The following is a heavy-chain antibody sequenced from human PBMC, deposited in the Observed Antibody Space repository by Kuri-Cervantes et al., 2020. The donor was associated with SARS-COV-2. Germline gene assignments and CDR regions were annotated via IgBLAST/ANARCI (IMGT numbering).Heavy chain of an antibody. J-gene: IGHJ5*02. Sequence: SQTLSLTCAVYGGSFSGYYWSWIRQPPGKELGWIGEINHSGSTNYNPSLKSRVTISVDTSKNQFSLKLSSVTAADTAVYYCARHRWFDPWGQGTLVTVSS. CDR1: GGSFSGYY. CDR3: ARHRWFDP. V-gene: IGHV4-34*01. D-gene: IGHD1-14*01. CDR2: INHSGST.